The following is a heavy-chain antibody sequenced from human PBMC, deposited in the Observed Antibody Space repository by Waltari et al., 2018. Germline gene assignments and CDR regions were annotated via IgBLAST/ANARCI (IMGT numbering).Heavy chain of an antibody. CDR2: IHRSGRT. V-gene: IGHV4-4*06. Sequence: IGQIHRSGRTYYNPSLESRVSVSMDTSNNKFFLKLSSAIAADTAVYYCARDRGRGLSFDSWGQGALVSVPP. J-gene: IGHJ4*02. CDR3: ARDRGRGLSFDS. D-gene: IGHD2-15*01.